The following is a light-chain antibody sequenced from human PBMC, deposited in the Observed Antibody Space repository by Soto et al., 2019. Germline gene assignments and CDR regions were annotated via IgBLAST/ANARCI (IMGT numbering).Light chain of an antibody. J-gene: IGLJ3*02. V-gene: IGLV1-47*01. Sequence: QSVLTQPPSASGTPGQTVTISCSGGWYNIGKNLGYWYQQFPGTAPKLLIYMTNQRPSGVPDRFSGSKSGSSASLAVSRLRSEDEAVYYCAAWDDSLRAWVFGGGTKLTVL. CDR2: MTN. CDR3: AAWDDSLRAWV. CDR1: WYNIGKNL.